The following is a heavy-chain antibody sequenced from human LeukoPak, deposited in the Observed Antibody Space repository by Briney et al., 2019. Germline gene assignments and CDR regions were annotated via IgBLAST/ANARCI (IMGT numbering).Heavy chain of an antibody. Sequence: TGGSLRLSCAASGFTFSSYGMHWVRQAPGKGVEWVAFIRYDGSNKYYADSVKGRFTISRDNSKNTLYLQMNSLRAEDTAVYYCAKDSRRDCTSHCYPDYWGQGTLVTVSS. V-gene: IGHV3-30*02. D-gene: IGHD2-2*01. CDR3: AKDSRRDCTSHCYPDY. J-gene: IGHJ4*02. CDR1: GFTFSSYG. CDR2: IRYDGSNK.